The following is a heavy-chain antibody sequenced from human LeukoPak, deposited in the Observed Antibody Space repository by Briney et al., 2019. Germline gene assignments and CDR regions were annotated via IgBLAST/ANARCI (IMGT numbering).Heavy chain of an antibody. V-gene: IGHV4-34*01. J-gene: IGHJ6*03. CDR3: ARRWNYGTNYYMDV. CDR1: GGSISSYY. D-gene: IGHD1-7*01. CDR2: INDNGRI. Sequence: SETLPLTCTVSGGSISSYYWSWIRQPPGKGLEWIGEINDNGRINYNPSLMTRVTISIDTSKKQFSLTVNFVTAADTAVYYCARRWNYGTNYYMDVWDKGTTVTVS.